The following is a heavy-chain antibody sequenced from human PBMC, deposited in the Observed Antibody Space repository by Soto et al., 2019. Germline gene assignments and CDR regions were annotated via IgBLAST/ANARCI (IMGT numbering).Heavy chain of an antibody. CDR3: ARGGGYAFRSSQAPPIDV. V-gene: IGHV4-59*01. J-gene: IGHJ6*02. D-gene: IGHD3-3*01. CDR2: LYYTGST. CDR1: GGSISDFY. Sequence: PSETLSLTCNVSGGSISDFYWSWIRQSPGKRLEWIEYLYYTGSTNYNPALKSRVTISLDTSKNQFSLKVRSVTAAGTAVYYCARGGGYAFRSSQAPPIDVWGQGTTVTVSS.